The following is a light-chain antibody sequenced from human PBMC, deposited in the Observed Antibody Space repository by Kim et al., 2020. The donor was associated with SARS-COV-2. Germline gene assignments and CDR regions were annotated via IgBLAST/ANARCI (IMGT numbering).Light chain of an antibody. Sequence: VSPGERGTLSCRASQTVSRNQLAWYQQKPGQAPRLLIYGASTRATGIPDRFSGSGSGTDFTLTISSLEPEDFAVYYCQQYGNSRTFGQGTKVEIK. J-gene: IGKJ1*01. CDR1: QTVSRNQ. CDR3: QQYGNSRT. V-gene: IGKV3-20*01. CDR2: GAS.